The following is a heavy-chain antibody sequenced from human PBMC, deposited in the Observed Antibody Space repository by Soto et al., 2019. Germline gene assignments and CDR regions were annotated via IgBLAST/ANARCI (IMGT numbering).Heavy chain of an antibody. CDR3: ARGSKRYYDFWSGYYRYYYGMDV. V-gene: IGHV4-34*01. D-gene: IGHD3-3*01. CDR2: INHSGST. CDR1: GGSFSGYY. Sequence: SETLSLTCAVYGGSFSGYYWSWIRQPPGKGLEWIGEINHSGSTNYSPSLKSRVTISVDTSKNQFSLKLSSVTAADTAVYYCARGSKRYYDFWSGYYRYYYGMDVWGQGTTVTVSS. J-gene: IGHJ6*02.